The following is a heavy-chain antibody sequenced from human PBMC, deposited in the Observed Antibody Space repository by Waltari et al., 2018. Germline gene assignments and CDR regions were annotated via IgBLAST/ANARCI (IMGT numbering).Heavy chain of an antibody. V-gene: IGHV1-2*06. CDR2: LNPNSGAT. J-gene: IGHJ4*02. D-gene: IGHD7-27*01. CDR3: ARVLSTVQLGIFAY. Sequence: QVQMVQSGAEVKKPGASVKVACKASGYGFTADYLHWVRQAPGQGLEWMGRLNPNSGATTYAQMVQGRVTMTRDTSISTAYMEVTGLRSDDTAVYYCARVLSTVQLGIFAYWGQGTVVTVSS. CDR1: GYGFTADY.